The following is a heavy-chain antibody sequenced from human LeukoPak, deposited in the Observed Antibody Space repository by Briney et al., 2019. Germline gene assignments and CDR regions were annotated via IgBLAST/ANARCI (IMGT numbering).Heavy chain of an antibody. CDR2: IIPIFGTA. CDR1: GGTFSSYA. Sequence: AASVKVSCKASGGTFSSYAISWVRQAPGQGLEWMGGIIPIFGTANYAQKFQGRVTITTDESTSTAYMELSSLRSEDTAVYYCARWAGEDAFDIWGQGTMVTVSS. CDR3: ARWAGEDAFDI. V-gene: IGHV1-69*05. J-gene: IGHJ3*02.